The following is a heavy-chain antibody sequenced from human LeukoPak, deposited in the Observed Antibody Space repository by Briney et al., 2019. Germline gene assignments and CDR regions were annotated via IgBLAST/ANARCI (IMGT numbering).Heavy chain of an antibody. J-gene: IGHJ4*02. CDR3: VRFGEAWNSGSYFDY. D-gene: IGHD1-26*01. V-gene: IGHV4-30-2*01. CDR2: IYHSGST. Sequence: SQTLSLTCTVSGGSISSGGYYWSWIRQPPGKGLEWIGYIYHSGSTYYNPSLKSRVTISVDRSKNQFSLKLSSVTAADTAVYYCVRFGEAWNSGSYFDYWGQGTLVTVSS. CDR1: GGSISSGGYY.